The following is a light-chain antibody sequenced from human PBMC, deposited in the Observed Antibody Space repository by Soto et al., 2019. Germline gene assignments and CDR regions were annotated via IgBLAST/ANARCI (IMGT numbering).Light chain of an antibody. CDR1: QSVRSY. J-gene: IGKJ4*01. CDR3: HQRFSWPPLT. V-gene: IGKV3-11*01. Sequence: EIVLTQSPATLSLSPGERATLSCRASQSVRSYLAWYQQKPGQAPRLLIYVASNSATGIPARFSGSGSGTDFTLTISSLEPEDFAVYYCHQRFSWPPLTFGGGTNVEIK. CDR2: VAS.